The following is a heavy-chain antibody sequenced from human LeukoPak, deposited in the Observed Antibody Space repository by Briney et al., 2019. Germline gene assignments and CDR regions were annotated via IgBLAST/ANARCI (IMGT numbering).Heavy chain of an antibody. Sequence: ASVKVSRTASGGTFSSYAISWVRQAPGQGLEWMGGIIPIFGTANYAQKFQGRATITADESTSTAYMELSSLRSEDTAVYYCARADTDGRSTRFDPWGQGTLVTVSS. J-gene: IGHJ5*02. CDR1: GGTFSSYA. CDR3: ARADTDGRSTRFDP. CDR2: IIPIFGTA. V-gene: IGHV1-69*13. D-gene: IGHD5-18*01.